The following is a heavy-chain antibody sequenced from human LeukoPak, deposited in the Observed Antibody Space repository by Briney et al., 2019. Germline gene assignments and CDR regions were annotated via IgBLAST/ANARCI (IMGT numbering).Heavy chain of an antibody. CDR3: ARGGATPYYYYYYMDV. V-gene: IGHV3-48*01. J-gene: IGHJ6*03. CDR1: GFSFSSYS. D-gene: IGHD5-12*01. Sequence: PGGSLRLSCAASGFSFSSYSMNWVRQAPGKGLEWVSSISSSSSAIYYADSVKGRFTISRDNAKNSLYLQMNSLRVEDMAVYYCARGGATPYYYYYYMDVWGKGTTVTVSS. CDR2: ISSSSSAI.